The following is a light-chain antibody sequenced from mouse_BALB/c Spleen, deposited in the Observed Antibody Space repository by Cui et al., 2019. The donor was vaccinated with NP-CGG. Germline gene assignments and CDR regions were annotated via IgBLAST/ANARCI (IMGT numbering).Light chain of an antibody. CDR3: ALWYSNHWV. CDR1: TGTVTTSNY. J-gene: IGLJ1*01. V-gene: IGLV1*01. CDR2: GTN. Sequence: QDVVTQESALTTSPGETVTLTCRSSTGTVTTSNYAKWVQEKPDHLFTGLIGGTNNRAPGVPARFSGSLIGNKAALTITGAQTEDEAIYFCALWYSNHWVFGGGTKLTVL.